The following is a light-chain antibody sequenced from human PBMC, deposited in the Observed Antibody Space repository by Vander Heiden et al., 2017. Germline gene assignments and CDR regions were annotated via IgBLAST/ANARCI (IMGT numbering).Light chain of an antibody. CDR3: QQSYSTHL. Sequence: DIQMPQSPSSLSASVGDRVTITCRASQSISSYLNWYQQKPGKAPKLLIYAASSLQSGVPSRFSGSGSGTDFTLTISRLQPEDFATYYCQQSYSTHLFGQGTKLEIK. CDR1: QSISSY. V-gene: IGKV1-39*01. CDR2: AAS. J-gene: IGKJ2*01.